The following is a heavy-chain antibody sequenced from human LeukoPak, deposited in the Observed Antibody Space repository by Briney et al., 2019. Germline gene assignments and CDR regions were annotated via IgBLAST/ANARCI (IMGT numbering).Heavy chain of an antibody. CDR1: GSTFRSDN. D-gene: IGHD3-9*01. J-gene: IGHJ4*02. CDR2: ISSSSSYI. V-gene: IGHV3-21*01. Sequence: GGCRRLSRAASGSTFRSDNMNWVREAPGKRLEWVSSISSSSSYIYYADSVKGRFTISRDNVKNSLYLQMNSLRAEDTAVYYCARGGVLRYFDWLGDYFDYWGQGTLLTVSS. CDR3: ARGGVLRYFDWLGDYFDY.